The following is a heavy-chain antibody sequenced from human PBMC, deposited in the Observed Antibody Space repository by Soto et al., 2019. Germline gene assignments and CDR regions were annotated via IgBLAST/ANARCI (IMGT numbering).Heavy chain of an antibody. CDR1: GFTFSSYE. CDR2: ISSSGSTI. Sequence: EVQLVESGGGLVQPGGSLRLSCAASGFTFSSYEMNWVRQAPGKGLEWVSYISSSGSTIYYADSVKGRFTISRDNAKNSLYLQMNSLRAEDTAVYYCARLGSWYYYYYGMDVWGQGTTVTVSS. D-gene: IGHD6-13*01. CDR3: ARLGSWYYYYYGMDV. V-gene: IGHV3-48*03. J-gene: IGHJ6*02.